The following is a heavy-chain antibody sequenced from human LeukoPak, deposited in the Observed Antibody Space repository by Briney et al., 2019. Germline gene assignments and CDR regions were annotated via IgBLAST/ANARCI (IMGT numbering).Heavy chain of an antibody. Sequence: SETLPLTCTVPGGSISSSSYYWGWIRQPPGKGLEWIGSIYYSGSTYYNPSLKSRVTISVDTSKHQFSLNLSSVTAAHTAVYYCARHGPESSSYDYWGQGTLVTVSS. D-gene: IGHD6-6*01. CDR1: GGSISSSSYY. CDR3: ARHGPESSSYDY. CDR2: IYYSGST. V-gene: IGHV4-39*01. J-gene: IGHJ4*02.